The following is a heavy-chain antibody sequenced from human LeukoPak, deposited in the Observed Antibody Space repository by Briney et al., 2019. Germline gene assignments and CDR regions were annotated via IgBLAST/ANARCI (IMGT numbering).Heavy chain of an antibody. CDR1: PDSTTSNF. Sequence: KPLKPLSLTCTVSPDSTTSNFWSWVRQPPRKGLEWIGETHRSGSTNYNPSLQSRVTISIDRSKNQIALELSSVTAADTAVYYCAREIVGGFNPGAYWGQGTLVTVSS. D-gene: IGHD1-14*01. CDR2: THRSGST. CDR3: AREIVGGFNPGAY. V-gene: IGHV4-4*02. J-gene: IGHJ4*02.